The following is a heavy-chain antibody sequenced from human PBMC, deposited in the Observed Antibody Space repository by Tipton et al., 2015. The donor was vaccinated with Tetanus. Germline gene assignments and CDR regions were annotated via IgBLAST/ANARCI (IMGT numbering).Heavy chain of an antibody. V-gene: IGHV4-39*01. CDR3: ARQLWGYWFDP. Sequence: TLSLTCTVTGDSISSSRFYWGWVRLAPGKGPEWIGSIYYRGDTYHSPSLKSRVTMPVDTSKNQFSVTLSSVTAADTAVYYCARQLWGYWFDPWGQGIRVTVSS. CDR1: GDSISSSRFY. D-gene: IGHD7-27*01. CDR2: IYYRGDT. J-gene: IGHJ5*02.